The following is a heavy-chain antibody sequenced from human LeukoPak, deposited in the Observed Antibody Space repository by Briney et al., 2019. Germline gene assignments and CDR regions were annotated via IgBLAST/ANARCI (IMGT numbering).Heavy chain of an antibody. Sequence: GGSLRLSCAASGFTFSSYAMTWVRQAPGKGLQWVSTISVSGGNTYYADSVKGRFTISRDSSKSTLYLQMNSLRDEGTAVYYCAKYGSGSYYNGLYWGQGTLVTVSS. D-gene: IGHD3-10*01. J-gene: IGHJ4*02. CDR1: GFTFSSYA. V-gene: IGHV3-23*01. CDR2: ISVSGGNT. CDR3: AKYGSGSYYNGLY.